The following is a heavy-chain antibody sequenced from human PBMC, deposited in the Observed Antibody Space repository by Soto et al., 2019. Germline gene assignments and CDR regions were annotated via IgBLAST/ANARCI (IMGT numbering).Heavy chain of an antibody. CDR3: ATESGANPDY. Sequence: QVQLVESGGGLVKPGGSLRLSCAASGFTLSDHFMSWIRQAPGKGLEWVSYISDRDRGSDTHYRDSVKGRFNISRDNAKNSLYLQMNNQRVEDTDAYYGATESGANPDYWGQGTLVTVSS. CDR1: GFTLSDHF. CDR2: ISDRDRGSDT. D-gene: IGHD2-15*01. V-gene: IGHV3-11*01. J-gene: IGHJ4*02.